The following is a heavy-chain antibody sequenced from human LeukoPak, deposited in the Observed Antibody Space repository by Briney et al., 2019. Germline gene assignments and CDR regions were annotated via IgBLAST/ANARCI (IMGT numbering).Heavy chain of an antibody. CDR2: ISGSSGST. Sequence: GGSLRLSCAASGFTFSNYAMSWVRQAPGKGLEWVSGISGSSGSTYYADSVKGRLTISRDNSKNTLYLQMDSLRAEDTAVYYYAKVGIRISLIVVVFTTADDWYFDLWGRGTLVTVSS. CDR1: GFTFSNYA. D-gene: IGHD3-22*01. V-gene: IGHV3-23*01. CDR3: AKVGIRISLIVVVFTTADDWYFDL. J-gene: IGHJ2*01.